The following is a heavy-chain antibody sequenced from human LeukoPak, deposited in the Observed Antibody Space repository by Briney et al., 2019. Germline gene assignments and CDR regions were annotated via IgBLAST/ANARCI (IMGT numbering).Heavy chain of an antibody. CDR3: VKELLDRAFTRSFEI. V-gene: IGHV3-23*01. Sequence: GGSLRLSCAASGFSFSTNRMSWLRQAPGKGLEWVSAISPDKTYYADPVKGRLTISRDNYKNTVDLHMSSPRDVDTAIYYCVKELLDRAFTRSFEIWGQGTVVTVSS. D-gene: IGHD3-3*01. J-gene: IGHJ3*02. CDR1: GFSFSTNR. CDR2: ISPDKT.